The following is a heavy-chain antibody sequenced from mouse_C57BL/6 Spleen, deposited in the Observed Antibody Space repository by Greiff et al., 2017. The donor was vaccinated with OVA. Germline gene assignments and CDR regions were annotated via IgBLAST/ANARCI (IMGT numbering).Heavy chain of an antibody. CDR1: GYTFTDYN. J-gene: IGHJ1*03. D-gene: IGHD1-1*01. V-gene: IGHV1-18*01. Sequence: VQLQQSGPELVKPGASVKIPCTASGYTFTDYNMDWVKQSHGKSLEWIGDINPNNGGTNYNQKFKGKSTLTVDKSSSTAYMELRSLTSEDTAVYYCARGLLRSRYFDVWGTGTTVTVSS. CDR3: ARGLLRSRYFDV. CDR2: INPNNGGT.